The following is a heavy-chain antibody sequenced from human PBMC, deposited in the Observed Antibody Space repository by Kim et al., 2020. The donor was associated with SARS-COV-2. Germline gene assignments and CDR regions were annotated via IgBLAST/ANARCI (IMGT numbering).Heavy chain of an antibody. D-gene: IGHD2-2*01. CDR3: ARDAGYCSSTSCPYGMDV. Sequence: GGSLRLSCAASGFTFSSYSMNWVRQAPGKGLEWVSSISSSSYIYYADSVKGRFTISRDNAKNSLYLQMNSLRAEDTAVYYCARDAGYCSSTSCPYGMDVWGQGTTVTVSS. J-gene: IGHJ6*02. CDR1: GFTFSSYS. V-gene: IGHV3-21*01. CDR2: ISSSSYI.